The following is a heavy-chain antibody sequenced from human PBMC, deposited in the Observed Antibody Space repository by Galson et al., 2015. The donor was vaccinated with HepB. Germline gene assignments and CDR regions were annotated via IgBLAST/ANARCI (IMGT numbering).Heavy chain of an antibody. Sequence: ETLSLTCAVYGGSFSGYYWSWIRQPPGKGLEWIGEINHSGSTNYNPSLKSRVTISVDTSKNQFSLKLSSVTAADTAVYYCARGLPWLVRNYYYYYMDVWGKGTTVTVSS. J-gene: IGHJ6*03. CDR3: ARGLPWLVRNYYYYYMDV. D-gene: IGHD6-19*01. CDR1: GGSFSGYY. CDR2: INHSGST. V-gene: IGHV4-34*01.